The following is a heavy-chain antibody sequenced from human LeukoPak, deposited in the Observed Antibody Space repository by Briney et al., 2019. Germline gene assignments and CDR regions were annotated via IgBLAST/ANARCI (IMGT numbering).Heavy chain of an antibody. Sequence: GGSLRLSCAASGFTFSSYEMNWVRQAPGKGLEWVSYISSSGSTIYYADSVKGRFTISRDNTKNSLYLQMDSLTADDTAVYFCACLRGPSDYWGQGTLVTVSS. CDR3: ACLRGPSDY. CDR1: GFTFSSYE. D-gene: IGHD4-17*01. CDR2: ISSSGSTI. J-gene: IGHJ4*02. V-gene: IGHV3-48*03.